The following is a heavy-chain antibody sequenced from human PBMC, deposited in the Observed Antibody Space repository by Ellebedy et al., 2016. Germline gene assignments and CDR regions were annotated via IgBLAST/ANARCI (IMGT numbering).Heavy chain of an antibody. J-gene: IGHJ4*02. Sequence: SETLSLTCTVSGASISTYWWNWIRQPPGKGLEWIGYISNSGHTKYNPSLQSRVTISADTSKNQFSLKLTSVTAADTAVYFCATISNYGVDLKFDYWGQGMLVTVSS. CDR2: ISNSGHT. CDR1: GASISTYW. CDR3: ATISNYGVDLKFDY. V-gene: IGHV4-59*12. D-gene: IGHD4-17*01.